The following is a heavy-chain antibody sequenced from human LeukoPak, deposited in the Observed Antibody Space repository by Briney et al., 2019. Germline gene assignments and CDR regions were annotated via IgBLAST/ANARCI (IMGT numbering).Heavy chain of an antibody. J-gene: IGHJ4*02. CDR2: IDWDDDK. Sequence: ESGPTVVNPTQTLTLTCTFSGFSLSTSGMCVSWIRQPPGMSLEWLARIDWDDDKYYSTSLKTRLTISKDTSKNQVVLTMTNMDPVDTATYYCARGIVGATHDWGQGTLVTVSS. D-gene: IGHD1-26*01. V-gene: IGHV2-70*11. CDR3: ARGIVGATHD. CDR1: GFSLSTSGMC.